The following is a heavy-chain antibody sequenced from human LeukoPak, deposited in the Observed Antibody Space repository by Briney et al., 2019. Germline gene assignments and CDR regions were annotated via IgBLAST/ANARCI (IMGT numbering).Heavy chain of an antibody. J-gene: IGHJ5*02. CDR1: GFTFSNYA. D-gene: IGHD6-19*01. V-gene: IGHV3-23*01. Sequence: GGSLRLSCAASGFTFSNYAMSWVRQAPGKGLEWVSTIRTSGDNTYYADSVKGRFTISRDNSKNTLYLQMISLRAEDTALYYCAKCVTGWPNWFDPWGQGTLVTVSS. CDR3: AKCVTGWPNWFDP. CDR2: IRTSGDNT.